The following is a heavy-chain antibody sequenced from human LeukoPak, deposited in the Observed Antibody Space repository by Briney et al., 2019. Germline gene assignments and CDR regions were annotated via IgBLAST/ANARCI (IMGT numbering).Heavy chain of an antibody. CDR2: INPNSGGT. V-gene: IGHV1-2*02. CDR1: GYTFTGYY. D-gene: IGHD3-10*01. Sequence: ASVKVSCKASGYTFTGYYMHWVRQAPGQGLEWMGWINPNSGGTNYAQKFQGRVTMTRDTSISIAYMELSRLRSDDTAVYYCARGSMVRGSGNAFDIWGQGTMVTVSS. CDR3: ARGSMVRGSGNAFDI. J-gene: IGHJ3*02.